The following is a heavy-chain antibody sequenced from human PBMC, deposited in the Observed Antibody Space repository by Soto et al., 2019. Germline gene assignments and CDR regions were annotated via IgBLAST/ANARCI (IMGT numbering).Heavy chain of an antibody. CDR3: TRTVAVSASFSPDFDF. CDR1: GFTFSGSA. Sequence: EVQLVESGGGLVQPGGSLKLSCAASGFTFSGSAMHWVRQASGKGLEWVDQIRRKAKSYATEYVASVKGRFTISRDDSKNMAYLQLNSLETEDTAVYYCTRTVAVSASFSPDFDFWGQGTLVTVSS. J-gene: IGHJ4*02. D-gene: IGHD1-26*01. CDR2: IRRKAKSYAT. V-gene: IGHV3-73*02.